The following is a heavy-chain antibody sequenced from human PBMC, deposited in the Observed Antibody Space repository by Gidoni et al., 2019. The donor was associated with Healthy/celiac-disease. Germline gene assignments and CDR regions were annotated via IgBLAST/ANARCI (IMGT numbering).Heavy chain of an antibody. CDR3: ARGLAARFDP. CDR1: GGSISSGSYY. CDR2: IYPSGSP. D-gene: IGHD6-19*01. Sequence: QVQLQESGPGLVKPSQTLSLTCTVSGGSISSGSYYWSWIRQPAGKGLEWIGRIYPSGSPNYNPSLKSRVTMSVDTSKNQFSLKLSSVTAADTAVYYCARGLAARFDPWGQGTLVTVSS. V-gene: IGHV4-61*02. J-gene: IGHJ5*02.